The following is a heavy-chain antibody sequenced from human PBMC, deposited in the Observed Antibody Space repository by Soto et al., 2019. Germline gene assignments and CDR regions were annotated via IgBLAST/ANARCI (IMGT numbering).Heavy chain of an antibody. Sequence: QVHLVESGGGVVQPGRSLRLSCAASGFSFNTYGFHWVRQAPGKGLEWVSVIYSGGSTYYADSVKGRFTISRDNSKNTLYLQMNSLRAEDTAVYYCARDSRITIFGVVASDYYGMDVWGQGTTVTVSS. V-gene: IGHV3-NL1*01. CDR1: GFSFNTYG. CDR3: ARDSRITIFGVVASDYYGMDV. CDR2: IYSGGST. J-gene: IGHJ6*02. D-gene: IGHD3-3*01.